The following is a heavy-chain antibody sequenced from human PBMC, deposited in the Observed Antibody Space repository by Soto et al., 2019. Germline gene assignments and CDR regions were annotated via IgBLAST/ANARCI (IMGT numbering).Heavy chain of an antibody. CDR3: ARDGNGNSLAY. V-gene: IGHV1-69*13. CDR2: IIPIFGAA. CDR1: GGTFSKYT. Sequence: SVKVSCKASGGTFSKYTISWVRQAPGQGLEWMAGIIPIFGAAKAAQKFQGRVALTADESTTTAYMELSSLKSDDMAIYYCARDGNGNSLAYWGQATMVTLSS. D-gene: IGHD2-8*01. J-gene: IGHJ4*02.